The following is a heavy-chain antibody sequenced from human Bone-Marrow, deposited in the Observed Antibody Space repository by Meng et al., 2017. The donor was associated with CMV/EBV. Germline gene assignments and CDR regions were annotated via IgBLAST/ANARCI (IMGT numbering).Heavy chain of an antibody. D-gene: IGHD2-2*01. CDR2: INPSGGST. CDR3: AREYQLLSWSYYGMDV. J-gene: IGHJ6*02. CDR1: GYTFTSYY. Sequence: ASVKVSCKASGYTFTSYYMHWVRQAPGQGLEWMGIINPSGGSTSYAQKFQGRVTMTRDTSTSTVYMELSSLRSEDTAVYYCAREYQLLSWSYYGMDVWGQGTTVTGYS. V-gene: IGHV1-46*01.